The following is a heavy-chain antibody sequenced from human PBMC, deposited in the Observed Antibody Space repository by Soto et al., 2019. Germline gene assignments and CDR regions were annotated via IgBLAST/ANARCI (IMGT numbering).Heavy chain of an antibody. CDR1: GFPFNGSA. J-gene: IGHJ6*01. V-gene: IGHV3-73*02. Sequence: EVQLVESGGGLVHPGGSLKLSCAASGFPFNGSAMRWVRQASGKGLEWVGRIRSKPNEYATAYAASLKGRFTTSRDDSKNTAYLQMHSLNSEYTAVYYCAGHFYYNCTAWGPATRVSFSS. D-gene: IGHD1-1*01. CDR3: AGHFYYNCTA. CDR2: IRSKPNEYAT.